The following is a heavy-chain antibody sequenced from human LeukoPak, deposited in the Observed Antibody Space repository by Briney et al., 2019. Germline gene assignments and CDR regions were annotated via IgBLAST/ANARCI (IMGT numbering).Heavy chain of an antibody. CDR2: IIPIFGTA. D-gene: IGHD5-18*01. J-gene: IGHJ6*02. CDR1: GGTFSSYA. CDR3: ATGYTRGSYYYGMDV. V-gene: IGHV1-69*06. Sequence: SVKVSCKASGGTFSSYAISWVRQAPGQGLEWMGGIIPIFGTANYAQKFQGRVTMTEDTSTDTAYMEPSSLRSEDTAVYYCATGYTRGSYYYGMDVWGQGTTVTVSS.